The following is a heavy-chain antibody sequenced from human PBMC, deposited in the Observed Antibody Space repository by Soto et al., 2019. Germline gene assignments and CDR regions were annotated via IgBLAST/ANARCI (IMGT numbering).Heavy chain of an antibody. J-gene: IGHJ3*02. CDR1: GFTFSSYG. V-gene: IGHV3-30*18. Sequence: QVQLVESGGGVVQPGRSLRLSCAASGFTFSSYGMHWVRQAPGKGLEWVAVISYDGSNKYYADSVKGRFTISRDNSKNTLYLQMNSLRAEDTAVYYCAKGTPVQQLVRGDAFDIWGQGTMVNVSS. CDR2: ISYDGSNK. D-gene: IGHD6-13*01. CDR3: AKGTPVQQLVRGDAFDI.